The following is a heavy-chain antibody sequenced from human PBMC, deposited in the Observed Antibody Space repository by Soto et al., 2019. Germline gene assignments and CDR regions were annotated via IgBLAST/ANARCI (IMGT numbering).Heavy chain of an antibody. CDR1: AGSFSGYY. CDR2: INHSGST. V-gene: IGHV4-34*02. CDR3: AAAVARGWFDP. J-gene: IGHJ5*02. Sequence: QVQLQQWGAGLLKPSETLSLTCAIYAGSFSGYYWSWIRQPPGKGLEWIGEINHSGSTNYNPSLKSRVAMSLDTFKNQFSLKLSSVTAADMAVYYCAAAVARGWFDPWGQGTLVTVSS. D-gene: IGHD6-19*01.